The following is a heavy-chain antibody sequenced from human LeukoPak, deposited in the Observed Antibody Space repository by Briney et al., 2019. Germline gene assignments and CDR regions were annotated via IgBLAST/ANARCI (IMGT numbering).Heavy chain of an antibody. CDR3: TRHPIVVVTAIPYYFDY. CDR2: IKSKTDGGTT. CDR1: GFTFSNAW. D-gene: IGHD2-21*02. V-gene: IGHV3-15*01. J-gene: IGHJ4*02. Sequence: GGSLRLSCAASGFTFSNAWMSWVRQAPGKGLEWVGRIKSKTDGGTTDYAAPVKGRFTISRDDSKNTLYLQMNSLKTEDTAVYYCTRHPIVVVTAIPYYFDYWGQGTLVTVSS.